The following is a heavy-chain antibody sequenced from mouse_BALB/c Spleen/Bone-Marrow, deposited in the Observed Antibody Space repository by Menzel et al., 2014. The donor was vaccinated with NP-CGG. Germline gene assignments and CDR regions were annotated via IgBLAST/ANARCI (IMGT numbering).Heavy chain of an antibody. V-gene: IGHV7-3*02. CDR1: GFTFTDYY. CDR3: AGDINDGICWFFDV. CDR2: IRNKANGYTT. Sequence: EVQGVESGGGLVQPGGSLRLSCATSGFTFTDYYMSWVRQPPGKALEWLGFIRNKANGYTTEYSASVKGRFTISRDNSQSIRYLEMNTLRAEDSATYFCAGDINDGICWFFDVWGAGTTVTVSS. D-gene: IGHD2-3*01. J-gene: IGHJ1*01.